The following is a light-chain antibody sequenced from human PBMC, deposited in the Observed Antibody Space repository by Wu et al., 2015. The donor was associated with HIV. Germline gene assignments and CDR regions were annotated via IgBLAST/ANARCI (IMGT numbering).Light chain of an antibody. Sequence: EIVMTQSPATLSVSPGERATLSCRASQSVSSNLAWYQQKPGQAPRLLIYGASTRATGIPARFSGSGSGTEFTLTISSLLSEDFAVYYCQHYDNWRPTFGQGTKVELK. CDR3: QHYDNWRPT. V-gene: IGKV3-15*01. J-gene: IGKJ1*01. CDR1: QSVSSN. CDR2: GAS.